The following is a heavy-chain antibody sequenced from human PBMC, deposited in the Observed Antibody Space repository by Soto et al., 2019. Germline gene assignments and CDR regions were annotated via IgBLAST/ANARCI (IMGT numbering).Heavy chain of an antibody. D-gene: IGHD2-15*01. Sequence: QVQLVQSGAEVKKPGASVRVSCKASGYTFTSYDINWVRQATGQGLEWVGWMNPNSGNTGYAQKFQGRITMTRSTYMSTAYMELNSLRSEDMAVYYCARGGHCSGGSCRKDFDYWGQGTLVTVSS. CDR1: GYTFTSYD. CDR3: ARGGHCSGGSCRKDFDY. CDR2: MNPNSGNT. V-gene: IGHV1-8*01. J-gene: IGHJ4*02.